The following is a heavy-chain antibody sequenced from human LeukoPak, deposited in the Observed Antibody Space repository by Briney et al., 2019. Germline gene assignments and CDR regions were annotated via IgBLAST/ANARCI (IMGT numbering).Heavy chain of an antibody. CDR1: GFTFSSYA. Sequence: PGRSLRLSCAASGFTFSSYAMHWVRQAPGKGLEWVAVISYDGSNKYYADSVKGRFTISRDNSKNTLYLQMNSLRAEDTAVYYCAKDVYFDWSMDVWGKGTTVTVSS. D-gene: IGHD3-9*01. CDR2: ISYDGSNK. J-gene: IGHJ6*04. V-gene: IGHV3-30*04. CDR3: AKDVYFDWSMDV.